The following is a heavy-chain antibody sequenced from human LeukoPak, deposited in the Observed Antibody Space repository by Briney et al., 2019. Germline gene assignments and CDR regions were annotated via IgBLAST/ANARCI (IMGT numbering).Heavy chain of an antibody. CDR1: GFTFSSYG. D-gene: IGHD3-10*01. Sequence: GGSLRLSCAASGFTFSSYGMHWVRQAPGKGLEWVAVISYDGSNKYYADSVKGRFTISRDNSKNTLYLQMNSLRAEDTAVYYCAKILGTRGVISRYYYCGMDVWGQGTTVTVSS. V-gene: IGHV3-30*18. CDR3: AKILGTRGVISRYYYCGMDV. J-gene: IGHJ6*02. CDR2: ISYDGSNK.